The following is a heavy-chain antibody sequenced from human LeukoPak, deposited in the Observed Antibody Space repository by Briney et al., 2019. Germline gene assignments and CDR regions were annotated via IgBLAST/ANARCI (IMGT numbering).Heavy chain of an antibody. CDR3: ARGWSTGYYDSSGYYYTALDY. J-gene: IGHJ4*02. V-gene: IGHV3-66*01. Sequence: GGSLRLSCAASGFTVSSNYMSWVRQAPGKGLEWVSVIYSGGSTYYADSVKGRFTISRDNSKNTLYLQMNSLRAEDTAVYYCARGWSTGYYDSSGYYYTALDYWGQGTLVTVSS. CDR2: IYSGGST. D-gene: IGHD3-22*01. CDR1: GFTVSSNY.